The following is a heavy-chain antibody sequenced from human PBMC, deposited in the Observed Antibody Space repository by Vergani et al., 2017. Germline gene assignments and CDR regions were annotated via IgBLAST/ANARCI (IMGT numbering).Heavy chain of an antibody. CDR1: GFTFDDYA. CDR3: AKDYSSSSDGFDY. Sequence: EVQLVESGGGLVQPGRSLRLSCAASGFTFDDYAMRWVRQAPGKGLEWVSGISWNSGSIGYADSVKGRFTISRDNAKNSLYLQMNSLRAEDTALYYCAKDYSSSSDGFDYWGQGTLVTVSS. CDR2: ISWNSGSI. V-gene: IGHV3-9*01. J-gene: IGHJ4*02. D-gene: IGHD6-6*01.